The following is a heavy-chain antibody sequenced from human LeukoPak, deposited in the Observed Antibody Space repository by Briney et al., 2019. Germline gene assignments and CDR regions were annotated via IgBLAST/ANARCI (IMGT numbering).Heavy chain of an antibody. Sequence: GGSLRLSCAASGFTSSSYAMSWVRQAPGKGLEWVSAISGSGGSTYYADSVKGRFTISRDNSKNTLYLQMNSLRAEDTAVYYCAKDQESITMIVVVTLDYWGQGTLVTVSS. CDR3: AKDQESITMIVVVTLDY. CDR2: ISGSGGST. V-gene: IGHV3-23*01. J-gene: IGHJ4*02. CDR1: GFTSSSYA. D-gene: IGHD3-22*01.